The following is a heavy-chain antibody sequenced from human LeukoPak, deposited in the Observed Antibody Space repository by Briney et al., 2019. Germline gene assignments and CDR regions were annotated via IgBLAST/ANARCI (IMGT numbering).Heavy chain of an antibody. Sequence: GGSLRLSCAASGFVFSSYSMNWVRQAPGKGLEWVSYISSSSSTIYYADSVKGRFTISRDNAKNSLYLQMNSLRAEDTAVYYCARGDSGYDLFMGYWGQGTLVTVSS. D-gene: IGHD5-12*01. J-gene: IGHJ4*02. CDR3: ARGDSGYDLFMGY. CDR2: ISSSSSTI. CDR1: GFVFSSYS. V-gene: IGHV3-48*04.